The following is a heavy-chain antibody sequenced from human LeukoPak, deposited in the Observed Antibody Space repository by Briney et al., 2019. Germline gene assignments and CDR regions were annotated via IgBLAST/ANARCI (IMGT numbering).Heavy chain of an antibody. Sequence: GGSLRLSCAASGFTFSSYEMNWVRQAPGKGLEWVSYISSSGSTIYYADSVKGRFTISRDNAKNSLYLQRNSLRAEDTAVYYCARDTYGSGSYGYYYMDVWGKGTTVTVSS. V-gene: IGHV3-48*03. J-gene: IGHJ6*03. D-gene: IGHD3-10*01. CDR2: ISSSGSTI. CDR3: ARDTYGSGSYGYYYMDV. CDR1: GFTFSSYE.